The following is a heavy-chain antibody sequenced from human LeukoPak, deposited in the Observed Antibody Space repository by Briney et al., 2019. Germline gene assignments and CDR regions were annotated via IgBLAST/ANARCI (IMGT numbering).Heavy chain of an antibody. CDR3: IAFGDSNH. CDR2: MNQDGSEI. J-gene: IGHJ5*02. V-gene: IGHV3-7*03. Sequence: GGSLRLSCVGSGFTFSRYWLNWVRQAPGKGLEWVANMNQDGSEIYYLDSVKGRFTISRDTSKNTLYLQINSLRVEDTAVYCCIAFGDSNHWGQGTLVTVSS. CDR1: GFTFSRYW. D-gene: IGHD4-17*01.